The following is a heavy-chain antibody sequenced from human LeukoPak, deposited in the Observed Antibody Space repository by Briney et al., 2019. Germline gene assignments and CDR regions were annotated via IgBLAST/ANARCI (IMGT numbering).Heavy chain of an antibody. Sequence: GESLKISCKGSGFSFTSYWIGWARQMPGKGLEWMGIIYPGDSDTRYSPSFQGQVTISADKSISTAYLQRSSLKASDTAMYYCARLGWEGGDYFDYWGQGTLVTVTS. D-gene: IGHD1-26*01. CDR2: IYPGDSDT. J-gene: IGHJ4*02. CDR1: GFSFTSYW. V-gene: IGHV5-51*01. CDR3: ARLGWEGGDYFDY.